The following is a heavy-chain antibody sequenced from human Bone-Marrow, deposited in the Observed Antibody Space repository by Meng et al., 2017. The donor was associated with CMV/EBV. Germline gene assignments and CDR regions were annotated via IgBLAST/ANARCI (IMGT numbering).Heavy chain of an antibody. J-gene: IGHJ3*02. CDR3: AHSPPNYDYVWVSYRDYAFDI. D-gene: IGHD3-16*02. V-gene: IGHV2-5*01. CDR2: IYWNDDK. Sequence: SGPTQVKPRQTRTLTCTFSGFSLSTSGVGVAWIRQTPGKALEWLALIYWNDDKRYSPSLKSRLTITKDTSKNQVVLTMTNMDPVDTATYYCAHSPPNYDYVWVSYRDYAFDIWGQGTMVTVSS. CDR1: GFSLSTSGVG.